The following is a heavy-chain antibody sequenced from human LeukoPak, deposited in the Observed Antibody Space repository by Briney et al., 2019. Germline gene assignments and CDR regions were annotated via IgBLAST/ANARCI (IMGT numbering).Heavy chain of an antibody. V-gene: IGHV3-21*01. D-gene: IGHD2-21*02. Sequence: PGGSLRLSCAASGFTFSSYSMNWVRQAPGKGLEWVSSISSSSSYIYYADSVKGRFTISRDNAKNSLYLQMNSLRAEDTAVYYCARDVVEAYCGGDCYVGYWGQGTLVTVSS. CDR3: ARDVVEAYCGGDCYVGY. CDR2: ISSSSSYI. CDR1: GFTFSSYS. J-gene: IGHJ4*02.